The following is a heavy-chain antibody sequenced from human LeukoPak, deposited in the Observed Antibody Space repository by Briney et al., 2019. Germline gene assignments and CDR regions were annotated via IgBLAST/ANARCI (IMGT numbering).Heavy chain of an antibody. CDR3: AKDHSVIVVVPAAMMDGYFDY. CDR1: GFTFSSYG. CDR2: IRYDGSSK. V-gene: IGHV3-30*02. J-gene: IGHJ4*02. D-gene: IGHD2-2*01. Sequence: GGSLRLSCAASGFTFSSYGMHWVRQAPGKGLEWVAFIRYDGSSKYYADSVKGRFTISRDNSKNTLYLQMNSLRAEDTAVYYCAKDHSVIVVVPAAMMDGYFDYWGQGTLVTVSS.